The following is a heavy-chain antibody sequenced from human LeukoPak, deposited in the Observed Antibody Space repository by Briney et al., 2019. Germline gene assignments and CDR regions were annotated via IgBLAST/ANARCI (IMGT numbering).Heavy chain of an antibody. J-gene: IGHJ3*02. CDR1: GFTFSSYA. V-gene: IGHV3-7*01. CDR3: ARAQNGALDI. D-gene: IGHD3-10*01. Sequence: GGSLRLSCAASGFTFSSYAMHWARQTPRKGLEWVANIKPDGGEQSLADSVKGRFTISRDNAERSLFLQMTGLRAEDTATYFCARAQNGALDIWGRGTDVTVSS. CDR2: IKPDGGEQ.